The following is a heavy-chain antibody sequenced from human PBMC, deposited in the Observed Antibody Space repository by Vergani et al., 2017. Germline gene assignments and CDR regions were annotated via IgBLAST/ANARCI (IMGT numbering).Heavy chain of an antibody. CDR3: AKDLGTSSGRGWFDP. J-gene: IGHJ5*02. Sequence: EVQLEESGGGLVLPGRSLRLSCVASGFTSAGYAMHWVRQAPGKGLAWVSGISWNSNSIGYADSVKGSFTISRDNAKNSLYLQMNSLRAEDTALYYCAKDLGTSSGRGWFDPWGQGTLVTVSA. V-gene: IGHV3-9*02. CDR2: ISWNSNSI. CDR1: GFTSAGYA. D-gene: IGHD6-6*01.